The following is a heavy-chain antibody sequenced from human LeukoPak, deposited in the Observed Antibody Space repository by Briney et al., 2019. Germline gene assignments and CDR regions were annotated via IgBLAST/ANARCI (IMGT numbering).Heavy chain of an antibody. J-gene: IGHJ4*02. V-gene: IGHV1-2*02. CDR1: GGTFSSYA. CDR3: ARERGRGPDTALDY. CDR2: INPKSGDT. D-gene: IGHD5-18*01. Sequence: ASVKVSCKASGGTFSSYAISWVRQAPGQGLEWMGWINPKSGDTNYAQNFQGRVTMTRDTSFRTAYMEVSRLRSDDTGVYYCARERGRGPDTALDYWGQGSLVTVSS.